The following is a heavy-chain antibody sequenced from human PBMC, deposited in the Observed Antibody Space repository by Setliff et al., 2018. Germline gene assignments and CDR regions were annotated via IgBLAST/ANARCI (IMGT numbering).Heavy chain of an antibody. CDR3: ARHRVGNSGYAIPILDF. D-gene: IGHD5-12*01. CDR1: GYSFTDYW. V-gene: IGHV5-51*01. CDR2: IYPSNSNI. Sequence: GESLKISCKASGYSFTDYWIAWVRQMLGKGLEWMGIIYPSNSNIKYSPSFEAQITFSVDKSITTAYLQWSSLKASDTAIYYCARHRVGNSGYAIPILDFWGQGALVTVSS. J-gene: IGHJ4*02.